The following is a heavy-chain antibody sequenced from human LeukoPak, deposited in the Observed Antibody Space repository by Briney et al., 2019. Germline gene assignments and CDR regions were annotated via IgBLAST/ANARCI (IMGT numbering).Heavy chain of an antibody. D-gene: IGHD5-12*01. CDR2: FDPEDGET. V-gene: IGHV1-24*01. J-gene: IGHJ4*02. CDR3: ARDRDWKVATIRYFDY. Sequence: ASVKVSCKVSGYTLTELSMHWVRQAPGKGLEWMGGFDPEDGETIYAQKLQGRVTMTTDTSTSTAYMELRSLRSDDTAVYYCARDRDWKVATIRYFDYWGQGTLVTVSS. CDR1: GYTLTELS.